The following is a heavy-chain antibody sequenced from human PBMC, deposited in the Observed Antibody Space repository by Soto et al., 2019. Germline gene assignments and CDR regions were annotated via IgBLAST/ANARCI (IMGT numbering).Heavy chain of an antibody. V-gene: IGHV3-23*01. J-gene: IGHJ3*02. CDR1: GFTFSSYA. D-gene: IGHD2-15*01. CDR3: AQSDNYHDAFDI. Sequence: GGSLRLSCAASGFTFSSYAMSWVRQAPGKGLEWVSAISGSGGSTYYADSVKGRFTISRDNSKNKLYLQMNSLRAEDTAVYYCAQSDNYHDAFDIWGQGTLVTVSS. CDR2: ISGSGGST.